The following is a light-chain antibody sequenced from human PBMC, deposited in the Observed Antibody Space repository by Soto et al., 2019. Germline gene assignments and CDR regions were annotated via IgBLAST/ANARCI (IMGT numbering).Light chain of an antibody. V-gene: IGKV1-9*01. CDR2: AAS. CDR1: QGISSY. J-gene: IGKJ3*01. Sequence: DIQLTQSPSFLSASVGDRVTITCRASQGISSYLAWYQQKPGKAPKLLIYAASTLQSGVPSRFSVSGSGTDFTLTISSLQPEDFATYYCQQLNSYPLSFGPGTKVDIK. CDR3: QQLNSYPLS.